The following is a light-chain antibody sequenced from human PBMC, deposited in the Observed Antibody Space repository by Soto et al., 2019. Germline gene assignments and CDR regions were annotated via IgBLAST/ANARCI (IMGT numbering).Light chain of an antibody. J-gene: IGLJ1*01. CDR1: NSNIGTKT. V-gene: IGLV1-44*01. Sequence: QSVLTQPPSESGTPGQRITISCSGSNSNIGTKTVNWYHQPPGAAPRLLVYSTTYRPSGIPDRFSGSKSGTSASLAISGLRPDDEGDYFCATWDDSLDGHEVFGTGTKLTVL. CDR2: STT. CDR3: ATWDDSLDGHEV.